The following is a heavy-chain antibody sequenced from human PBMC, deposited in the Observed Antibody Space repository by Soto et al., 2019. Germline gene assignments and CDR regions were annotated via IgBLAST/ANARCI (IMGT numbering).Heavy chain of an antibody. J-gene: IGHJ6*02. CDR1: GYTFTSYG. V-gene: IGHV1-18*01. Sequence: DSVKVSCKASGYTFTSYGISWVRQAPGQGLEWMGWISAYNGNTNYAQKLQGRVTMTTDTSTSTAYMELRSLRSDDTAVYYCAREGVLQLWPSPGHYYYGMDVWGQVTTVTVS. D-gene: IGHD5-18*01. CDR2: ISAYNGNT. CDR3: AREGVLQLWPSPGHYYYGMDV.